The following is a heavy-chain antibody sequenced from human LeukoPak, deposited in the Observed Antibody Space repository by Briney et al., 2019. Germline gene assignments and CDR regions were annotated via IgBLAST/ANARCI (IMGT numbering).Heavy chain of an antibody. D-gene: IGHD2-15*01. CDR1: GFTFSSYS. V-gene: IGHV3-48*04. CDR2: ISSSGSTI. J-gene: IGHJ3*02. Sequence: PGGSLRLSCAASGFTFSSYSMNWVRQAPGKGLEWVSYISSSGSTIYYADSVKGRFTTSRDNAKNSLYLQMNSLRAEDTAVYYCASTNVVVVAFDAFDIWGQGTMVTVSS. CDR3: ASTNVVVVAFDAFDI.